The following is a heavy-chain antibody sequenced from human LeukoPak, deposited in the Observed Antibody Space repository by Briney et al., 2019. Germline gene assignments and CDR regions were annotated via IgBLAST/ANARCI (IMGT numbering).Heavy chain of an antibody. CDR3: ARGRGYNSFDY. Sequence: SETLSLTCAVYGGSFSGYYWSWIRQPPGKGLEWTGEINHSGSTNYNPSLKSRVTTSVDTSKNQFSLKLSSVTAADTAVYYCARGRGYNSFDYWGQGTLVTVSS. CDR2: INHSGST. J-gene: IGHJ4*02. D-gene: IGHD5-24*01. V-gene: IGHV4-34*01. CDR1: GGSFSGYY.